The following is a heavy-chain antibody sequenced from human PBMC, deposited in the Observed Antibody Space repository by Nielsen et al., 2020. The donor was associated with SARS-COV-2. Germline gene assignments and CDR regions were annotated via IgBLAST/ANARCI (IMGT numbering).Heavy chain of an antibody. V-gene: IGHV1-18*01. D-gene: IGHD2-2*01. J-gene: IGHJ6*02. CDR2: ISAYNGNT. Sequence: ASVKVSCKASGYTFTSYGISWVRQAPGQGLEWMGWISAYNGNTNYAQKLQGRVTMTTDTSTSTAYMELRSLRFDDTAVYYCARDRHIVVVPAAPELNYYYYGMDVWGQGTTVTVSS. CDR3: ARDRHIVVVPAAPELNYYYYGMDV. CDR1: GYTFTSYG.